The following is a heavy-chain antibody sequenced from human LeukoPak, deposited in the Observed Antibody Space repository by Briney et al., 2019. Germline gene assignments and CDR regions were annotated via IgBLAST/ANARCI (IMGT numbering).Heavy chain of an antibody. J-gene: IGHJ4*02. D-gene: IGHD2-15*01. CDR1: GGSISSYY. CDR3: ARDRRCSGGSCYDY. CDR2: ISYSGST. Sequence: SETLSLTCNVSGGSISSYYWSWIRQPPGKGLEWIGYISYSGSTNYNPSLKSRVTISVDTSRNQFSLKLTSVTAADTAVYYCARDRRCSGGSCYDYWGQGTLVTVSS. V-gene: IGHV4-59*01.